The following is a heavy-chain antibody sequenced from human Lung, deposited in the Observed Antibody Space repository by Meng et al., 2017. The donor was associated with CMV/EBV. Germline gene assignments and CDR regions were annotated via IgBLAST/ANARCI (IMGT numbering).Heavy chain of an antibody. CDR2: IYPGDSDT. Sequence: GEXXKISCKGSGYSFTSYWIAWVRQMPGKGLEWMGIIYPGDSDTTYSPSFQGQVTISADNSISTTYLQWSSLRASDTAMYYCARQYDTRTWDNWFDPWGQGXLVT. CDR1: GYSFTSYW. V-gene: IGHV5-51*01. CDR3: ARQYDTRTWDNWFDP. J-gene: IGHJ5*02. D-gene: IGHD3-22*01.